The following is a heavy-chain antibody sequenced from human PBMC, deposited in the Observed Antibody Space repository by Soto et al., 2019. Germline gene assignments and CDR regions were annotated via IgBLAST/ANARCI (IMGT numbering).Heavy chain of an antibody. J-gene: IGHJ3*02. CDR2: ISAYNGNT. CDR3: ARSPPYSGRHTAFDI. V-gene: IGHV1-18*04. Sequence: ASVKVAWKASAYTFTSNCIRWVRQAPKQGLEWMGWISAYNGNTNYAQKLQGRVTMTTDTSTSTAYMELRSLRSDDTAVYYCARSPPYSGRHTAFDIWGQGTMVTVSS. CDR1: AYTFTSNC. D-gene: IGHD1-26*01.